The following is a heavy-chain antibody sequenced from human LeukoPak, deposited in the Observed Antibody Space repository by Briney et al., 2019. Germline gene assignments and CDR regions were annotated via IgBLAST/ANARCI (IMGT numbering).Heavy chain of an antibody. V-gene: IGHV4-34*01. CDR3: ARRAKAICSGGSCYYYYYYMDV. Sequence: PSETLSLTCAVYGGSFSGYYWSWIRQPPGKGLEWIGEINHSGSTNYNPSLKSRVTISVDTSKNQFSLKLSSVTAAVTAVYYCARRAKAICSGGSCYYYYYYMDVWGKGTTVTISS. CDR2: INHSGST. J-gene: IGHJ6*03. D-gene: IGHD2-15*01. CDR1: GGSFSGYY.